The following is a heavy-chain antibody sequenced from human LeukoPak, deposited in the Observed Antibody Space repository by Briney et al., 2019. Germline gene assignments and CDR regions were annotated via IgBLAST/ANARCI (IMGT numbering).Heavy chain of an antibody. D-gene: IGHD1-26*01. CDR2: ISSSSSYI. Sequence: GGSLRLSCAASGFTFSSYSMNWVRQTPGKGLEWVSSISSSSSYIYYADSVKGRFTISRDNAKNSLYLQMNSLRAEDTAVYYCARGKEGAQDYWGQGTLVTVSS. V-gene: IGHV3-21*01. J-gene: IGHJ4*02. CDR1: GFTFSSYS. CDR3: ARGKEGAQDY.